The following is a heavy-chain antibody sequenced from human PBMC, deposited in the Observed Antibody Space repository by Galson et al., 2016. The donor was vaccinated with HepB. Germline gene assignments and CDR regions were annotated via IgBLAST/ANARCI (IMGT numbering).Heavy chain of an antibody. Sequence: ETLSLTCGVSGGSISSSNWWTWVRQTPGKGLEWIGEVYHSGNTNYNPSLKSRVTVAVDKSKNQFSLRLTSVTAADTAVYYCTRGASRGGTAIGSRIHYFGRDGWGQGTTVIVSS. CDR2: VYHSGNT. V-gene: IGHV4-4*02. J-gene: IGHJ6*02. CDR1: GGSISSSNW. CDR3: TRGASRGGTAIGSRIHYFGRDG. D-gene: IGHD3-10*01.